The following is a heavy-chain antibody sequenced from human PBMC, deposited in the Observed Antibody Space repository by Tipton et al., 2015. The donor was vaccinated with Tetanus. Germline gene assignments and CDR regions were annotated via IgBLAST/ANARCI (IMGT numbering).Heavy chain of an antibody. CDR3: AGSSGYYYYYYYGMDV. Sequence: QLVQSGGGLIQPGGSLRLSCAASGFTVSSNYMSWVRQAPGKGLEWIGYIYYSGSTYYNPSLKSRVTISVDTSKDQFSLKLSSVTAADTAVYYCAGSSGYYYYYYYGMDVWGQGTTVTVSS. CDR1: GFTVSSNY. D-gene: IGHD3-22*01. V-gene: IGHV4-59*06. CDR2: IYYSGST. J-gene: IGHJ6*02.